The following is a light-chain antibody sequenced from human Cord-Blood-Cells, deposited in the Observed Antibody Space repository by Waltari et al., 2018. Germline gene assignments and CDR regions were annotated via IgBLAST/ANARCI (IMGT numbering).Light chain of an antibody. CDR1: SSNIGSNY. Sequence: QSVLTQPPSASGTPGQRVTISCSGSSSNIGSNYVYWYQQPPGTAPKLPINRNNQRRSGVPDRFAGSKSGNSASRAIRGLRSEDEADYYCAAWDDSLSGPVFGGGTKLTVL. J-gene: IGLJ3*02. CDR2: RNN. V-gene: IGLV1-47*01. CDR3: AAWDDSLSGPV.